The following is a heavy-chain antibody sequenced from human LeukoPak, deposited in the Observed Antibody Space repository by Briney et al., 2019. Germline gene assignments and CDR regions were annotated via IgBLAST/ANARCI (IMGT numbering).Heavy chain of an antibody. Sequence: GGSLRLSCAASGFTFSSYWMHWVRQAPGKGLVWVSRINSDGSSTSYADSVKGRFTISRDNAKNTLYLQMNSLRAEYTAVYYCAREGRIVVVPAAIHYYYYYGMDVWGQGTTVTVSS. CDR2: INSDGSST. V-gene: IGHV3-74*01. CDR1: GFTFSSYW. J-gene: IGHJ6*02. D-gene: IGHD2-2*02. CDR3: AREGRIVVVPAAIHYYYYYGMDV.